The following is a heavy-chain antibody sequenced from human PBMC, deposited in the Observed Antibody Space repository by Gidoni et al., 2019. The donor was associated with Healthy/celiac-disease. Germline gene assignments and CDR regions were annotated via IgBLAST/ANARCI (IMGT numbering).Heavy chain of an antibody. CDR1: GFTFSSYE. Sequence: EVQLVESGGGLVQPGGSLRLSCAASGFTFSSYEMNWVRQAPGKGLEGVSYISSSGSTIYYADSVKGRFTISRDNAKNSLYLQMNSLRAEDTAVYYCASGPRGYSYGPRWGQGTLVTVSS. CDR2: ISSSGSTI. D-gene: IGHD5-18*01. V-gene: IGHV3-48*03. J-gene: IGHJ4*02. CDR3: ASGPRGYSYGPR.